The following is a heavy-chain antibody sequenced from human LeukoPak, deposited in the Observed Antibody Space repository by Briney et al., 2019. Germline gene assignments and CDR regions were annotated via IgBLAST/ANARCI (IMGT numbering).Heavy chain of an antibody. Sequence: ASVMVSCKASGYTFTSYGISWVRQAPGQGLEWMGWISAYNGNTNYAQKLQGRVTMTTDTSTSTAYMELRSLRSDDTAVYYCARARQGGLYYYYYMDVWGKGATVTVSS. J-gene: IGHJ6*03. CDR1: GYTFTSYG. D-gene: IGHD1-26*01. CDR3: ARARQGGLYYYYYMDV. CDR2: ISAYNGNT. V-gene: IGHV1-18*01.